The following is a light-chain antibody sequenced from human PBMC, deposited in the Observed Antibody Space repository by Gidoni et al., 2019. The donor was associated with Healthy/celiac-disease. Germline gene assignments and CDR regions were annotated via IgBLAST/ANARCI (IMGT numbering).Light chain of an antibody. Sequence: DHQMTQSPSSLSASVGDRVTITCQASEDSSNYLNWYQQKPGKAPKLLIYDASNLETGVPSRFSGSGSGTDFTFTISSLQPEDIATYYCQQYDSLPFTFGPGTKVDIK. CDR3: QQYDSLPFT. J-gene: IGKJ3*01. CDR1: EDSSNY. CDR2: DAS. V-gene: IGKV1-33*01.